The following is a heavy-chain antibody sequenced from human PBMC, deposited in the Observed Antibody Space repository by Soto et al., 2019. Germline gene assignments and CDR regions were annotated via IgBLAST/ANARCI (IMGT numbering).Heavy chain of an antibody. CDR2: IYYSGST. J-gene: IGHJ6*02. Sequence: SETLSLTCTVSGGSISSGDYYWSWIRQPPGKGLEWIGYIYYSGSTYYNPSLKSRVTISVDTSKNQFSLKLSSVTAADTAVYYCAREKRFLEWFYVMDVWGQGSSVTGSS. V-gene: IGHV4-30-4*01. D-gene: IGHD3-3*01. CDR3: AREKRFLEWFYVMDV. CDR1: GGSISSGDYY.